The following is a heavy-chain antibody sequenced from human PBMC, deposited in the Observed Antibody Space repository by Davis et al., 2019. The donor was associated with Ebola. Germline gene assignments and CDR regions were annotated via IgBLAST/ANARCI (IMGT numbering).Heavy chain of an antibody. V-gene: IGHV1-18*04. D-gene: IGHD2-15*01. CDR3: ARAGLLDRGGIYYYYYGMDV. CDR2: SSAYNGNT. Sequence: ASVKVSCKASGYTFTNYGISWVRQAPGQGPEWMGWSSAYNGNTNYAQKFQGRVTMTTDTSTSTAYMELRSLRSEDTAVYYCARAGLLDRGGIYYYYYGMDVWGKGTTVTVSS. J-gene: IGHJ6*04. CDR1: GYTFTNYG.